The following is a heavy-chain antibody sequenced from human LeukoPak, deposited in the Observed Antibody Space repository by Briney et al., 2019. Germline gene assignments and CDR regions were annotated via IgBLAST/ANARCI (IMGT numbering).Heavy chain of an antibody. CDR2: INHSGST. J-gene: IGHJ4*02. CDR1: GGSFSGYY. D-gene: IGHD2-21*02. CDR3: AREAYCGGDCYSGSSY. Sequence: SEILSLTCAVYGGSFSGYYWSWIRQPPGKGLEWIGEINHSGSTNYNPSLKSRVTISVDTSKNQFSLKLSSVTAADTAVYYCAREAYCGGDCYSGSSYWGQGTLVTVSS. V-gene: IGHV4-34*01.